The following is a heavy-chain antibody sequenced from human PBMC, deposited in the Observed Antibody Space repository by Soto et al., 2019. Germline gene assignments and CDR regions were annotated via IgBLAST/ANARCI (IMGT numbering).Heavy chain of an antibody. V-gene: IGHV1-8*01. CDR1: GYSFTNSD. CDR3: ARMATFGSLNWFDP. Sequence: ASVKVSCKASGYSFTNSDVTWVRQATGQGLEWMGWMNPGSGDTGYAQKFQGRVTMTRDISIATAYMELSSLRSDDTAIYYCARMATFGSLNWFDPWGQGTLVTVSS. D-gene: IGHD3-16*01. J-gene: IGHJ5*02. CDR2: MNPGSGDT.